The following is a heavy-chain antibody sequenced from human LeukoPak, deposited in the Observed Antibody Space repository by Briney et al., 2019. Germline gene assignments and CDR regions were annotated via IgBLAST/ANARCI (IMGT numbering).Heavy chain of an antibody. J-gene: IGHJ4*02. CDR1: GFTLSNAW. CDR3: TTFDNSAYYSDY. D-gene: IGHD3-22*01. V-gene: IGHV3-15*01. CDR2: IKRKTDGGTI. Sequence: GGSLRLSCAASGFTLSNAWMSWVRQAPGKGLEWVGRIKRKTDGGTIEYTAPVKGRFTISRDDSENTLYLQMNSLKAEDTAVYYCTTFDNSAYYSDYWGQGTLVTVSS.